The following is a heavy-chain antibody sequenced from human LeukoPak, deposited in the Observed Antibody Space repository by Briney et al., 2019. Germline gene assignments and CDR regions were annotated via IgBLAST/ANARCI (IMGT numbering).Heavy chain of an antibody. CDR3: AREGAGGLDTDTFDY. D-gene: IGHD5-18*01. Sequence: SETLSLTCTVSGGSISSGSYYWSWIRQPAGKGLEWIGRIYTSGSTNYNPSLKSRITISVDTSKNQFSLKLSSVTAADTAVYYCAREGAGGLDTDTFDYWGQGTLVTVSS. V-gene: IGHV4-61*02. CDR2: IYTSGST. J-gene: IGHJ4*02. CDR1: GGSISSGSYY.